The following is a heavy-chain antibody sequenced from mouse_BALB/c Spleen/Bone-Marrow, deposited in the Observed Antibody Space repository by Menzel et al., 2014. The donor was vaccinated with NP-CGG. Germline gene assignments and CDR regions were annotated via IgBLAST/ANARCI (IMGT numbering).Heavy chain of an antibody. J-gene: IGHJ2*01. Sequence: VMLVESGAELAKPGASVKMSCKASGYTFTNYWMHWVKQRPGQGLEWIGYINPSTGYTEYNQKFKDKATLTADKSSSTAYMQLSSLTSEDSAVYYCARIYYYGRGYWGQGTTLTVSS. D-gene: IGHD1-1*01. V-gene: IGHV1-7*01. CDR2: INPSTGYT. CDR1: GYTFTNYW. CDR3: ARIYYYGRGY.